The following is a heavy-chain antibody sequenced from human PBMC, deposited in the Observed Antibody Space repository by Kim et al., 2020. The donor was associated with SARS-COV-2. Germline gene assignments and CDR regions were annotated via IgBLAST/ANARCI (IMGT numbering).Heavy chain of an antibody. V-gene: IGHV3-23*01. J-gene: IGHJ5*02. CDR3: AKDRMAVGGARSFDP. D-gene: IGHD6-19*01. Sequence: GGSLRLSCAASGFTFSSYAMNWVRQAPEKGLEWVSTISSSGGSTYYADSVKGRFTISRDNSKNTLYLQMNSLRVEDTAVYYCAKDRMAVGGARSFDPWGQGTLVTVSS. CDR1: GFTFSSYA. CDR2: ISSSGGST.